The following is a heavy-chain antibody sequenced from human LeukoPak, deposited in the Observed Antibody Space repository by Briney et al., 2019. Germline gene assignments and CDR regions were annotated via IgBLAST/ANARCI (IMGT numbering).Heavy chain of an antibody. CDR3: ARDCSGGSCYSVDWFDP. CDR2: IYTSGST. V-gene: IGHV4-4*07. Sequence: SETLSLTCTVSGGSISSYYWSWIRQPAGKGLEWIGRIYTSGSTNYNPSLKSRVTMSVDTSKNQFSLKLSSVTAADTAVYYCARDCSGGSCYSVDWFDPWGQGTLVTVSS. CDR1: GGSISSYY. D-gene: IGHD2-15*01. J-gene: IGHJ5*02.